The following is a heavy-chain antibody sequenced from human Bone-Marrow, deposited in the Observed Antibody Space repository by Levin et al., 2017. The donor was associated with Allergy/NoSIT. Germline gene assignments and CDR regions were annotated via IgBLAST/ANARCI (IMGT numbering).Heavy chain of an antibody. D-gene: IGHD3-3*01. CDR2: IYYSGSA. CDR3: ARHSGGDFWSGYTIDY. Sequence: ASETLSLTCTVSGGSISSSSYYWGWIRQPPGKGLEWIGSIYYSGSAFYNPSLKTRVTISVDTSKNHFSLKLNSVTAADTAVYYCARHSGGDFWSGYTIDYWGQGTLVTVSS. V-gene: IGHV4-39*01. J-gene: IGHJ4*02. CDR1: GGSISSSSYY.